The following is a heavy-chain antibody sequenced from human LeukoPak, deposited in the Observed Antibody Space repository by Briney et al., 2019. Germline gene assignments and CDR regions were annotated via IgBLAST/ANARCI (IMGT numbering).Heavy chain of an antibody. CDR2: ISSTGSLI. CDR1: GFTFDDFA. CDR3: VREIGDPSSSWNEAFDI. J-gene: IGHJ3*02. Sequence: PGESLRLSCAASGFTFDDFAMGWVRQAPGQGLEWLSSISSTGSLIYYADSVKGRFTVFRDNTKNSVYLQMNSLRADDTAMYYCVREIGDPSSSWNEAFDIWGQGTMVTVSS. V-gene: IGHV3-21*01. D-gene: IGHD1-1*01.